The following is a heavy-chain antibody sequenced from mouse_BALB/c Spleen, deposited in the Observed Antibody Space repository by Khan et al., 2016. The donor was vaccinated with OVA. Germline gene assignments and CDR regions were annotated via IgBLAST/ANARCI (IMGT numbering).Heavy chain of an antibody. CDR2: MWSDGST. CDR3: ARQPYYHYNIMDY. D-gene: IGHD2-10*01. J-gene: IGHJ4*01. V-gene: IGHV2-6-1*01. CDR1: GFSLNNYG. Sequence: VQLQGSGPGLVAPSQSLSITCTISGFSLNNYGVHWVRQPPGKGLEWLVVMWSDGSTTYNSALKSRLSISKDNSKSKVFLKMNSLQTDDTAMYYCARQPYYHYNIMDYWGQGTSVTVSS.